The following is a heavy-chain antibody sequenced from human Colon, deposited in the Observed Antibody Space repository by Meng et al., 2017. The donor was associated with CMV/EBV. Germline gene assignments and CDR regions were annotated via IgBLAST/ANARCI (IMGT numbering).Heavy chain of an antibody. Sequence: QVRLVQSGTDGKKPGASVKVSCKTSGYTFTANHLHWVRQAPGQGLEWMGWIYPQGGGTYFAQKFQDRVTLTRDTSITTAYMELSGLTSDDTAIYYCVRESWYFDFWGEGTLVTVSS. CDR2: IYPQGGGT. J-gene: IGHJ4*02. D-gene: IGHD6-13*01. V-gene: IGHV1-2*02. CDR3: VRESWYFDF. CDR1: GYTFTANH.